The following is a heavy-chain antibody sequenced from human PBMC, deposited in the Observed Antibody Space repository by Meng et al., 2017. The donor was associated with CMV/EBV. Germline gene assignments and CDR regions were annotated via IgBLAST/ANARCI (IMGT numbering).Heavy chain of an antibody. CDR1: GFTFSSYW. Sequence: GGSLRLSCAASGFTFSSYWMYWVRPAPGKGLVWVSRIKSDGSSTTYADSVKGRFTISRDNAKNTLYLQMNSLRADDTGVYYCAGPQPAYYDSSAPKSWGQGTLVTVSS. V-gene: IGHV3-74*01. CDR3: AGPQPAYYDSSAPKS. D-gene: IGHD3-22*01. CDR2: IKSDGSST. J-gene: IGHJ5*02.